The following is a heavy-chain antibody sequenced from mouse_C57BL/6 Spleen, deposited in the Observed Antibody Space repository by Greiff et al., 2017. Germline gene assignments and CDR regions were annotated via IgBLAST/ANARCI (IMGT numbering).Heavy chain of an antibody. J-gene: IGHJ3*01. Sequence: QVQLKQPGAELVRPGSSVKLSCKASGYTFTSYWMHWVKQRPIQGLEWIGNIDPSDSETHYNQKFKDKATLTVDKSSSTAYMQLSSLTSEDSAVYYCARAPHYYGSSSAWFAYWGQGTLVTVSA. CDR2: IDPSDSET. V-gene: IGHV1-52*01. D-gene: IGHD1-1*01. CDR3: ARAPHYYGSSSAWFAY. CDR1: GYTFTSYW.